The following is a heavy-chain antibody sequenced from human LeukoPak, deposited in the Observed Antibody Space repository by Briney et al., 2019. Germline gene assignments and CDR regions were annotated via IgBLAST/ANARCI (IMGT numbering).Heavy chain of an antibody. Sequence: SGGSLRLSCAASGFTFSSYAMSWVRQAPGKGLEWVSAISGSGGSTYYADSVKGRFTISRDNSKNTLYLQMNSLRAEDTAVYYCASPPGIAAAGNSRDDYWGQGTLVTVSS. CDR1: GFTFSSYA. CDR3: ASPPGIAAAGNSRDDY. J-gene: IGHJ4*02. CDR2: ISGSGGST. D-gene: IGHD6-13*01. V-gene: IGHV3-23*01.